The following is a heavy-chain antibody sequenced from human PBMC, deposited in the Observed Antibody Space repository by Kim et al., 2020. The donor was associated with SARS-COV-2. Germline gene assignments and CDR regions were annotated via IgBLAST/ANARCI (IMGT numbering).Heavy chain of an antibody. J-gene: IGHJ5*02. Sequence: SETLSLTCTVSGGSISSYYWSWIRQHPGKGLEWIGYIYYSGSTNYNPSLKSRVTISVDTSKNQFSLKLSSVTAADTAVYYCARGGFDSSSFKEGWFDPWGQGTLVTVSS. D-gene: IGHD6-13*01. CDR2: IYYSGST. V-gene: IGHV4-59*13. CDR3: ARGGFDSSSFKEGWFDP. CDR1: GGSISSYY.